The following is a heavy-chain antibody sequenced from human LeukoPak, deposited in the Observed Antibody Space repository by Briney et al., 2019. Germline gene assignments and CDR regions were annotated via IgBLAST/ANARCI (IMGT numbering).Heavy chain of an antibody. J-gene: IGHJ4*02. CDR1: GFTFGSYA. D-gene: IGHD4-23*01. CDR2: IWYDGSNK. Sequence: PGGSLRLSCAASGFTFGSYAMHWVRQAPGKGLEWVAVIWYDGSNKYYADSVKGRFTISRDNSKNTLYLQMNSLRAEDTAVYYCARAGDYGGNSGVYWGQGTLVTVSS. CDR3: ARAGDYGGNSGVY. V-gene: IGHV3-33*08.